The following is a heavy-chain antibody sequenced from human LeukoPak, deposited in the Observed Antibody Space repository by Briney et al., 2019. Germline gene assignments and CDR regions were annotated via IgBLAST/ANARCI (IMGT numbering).Heavy chain of an antibody. CDR2: ITPIFGTA. Sequence: GSSVKVSCKASGGTFSSYAISWVRQAPGQGLEWMGGITPIFGTANYAQKFQGRVTITADESSSTTYMELSSLRSEDTAVYYCARDESIAAAGFDYWGQGTLVTVSS. D-gene: IGHD6-13*01. V-gene: IGHV1-69*01. CDR1: GGTFSSYA. J-gene: IGHJ4*02. CDR3: ARDESIAAAGFDY.